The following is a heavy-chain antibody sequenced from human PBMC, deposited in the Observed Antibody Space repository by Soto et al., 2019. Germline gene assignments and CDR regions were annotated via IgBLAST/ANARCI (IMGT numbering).Heavy chain of an antibody. J-gene: IGHJ4*02. Sequence: SETLSLTCTVSGDSISAYSWSWVRQPPGKGLEWIGNIHYNGNTKYNPSLKSRVTISVDTSKNQFSLKLSSVTAADTAVYYCARDYDSGLFDYWGQGTLVTVSS. CDR2: IHYNGNT. CDR3: ARDYDSGLFDY. CDR1: GDSISAYS. D-gene: IGHD6-19*01. V-gene: IGHV4-59*01.